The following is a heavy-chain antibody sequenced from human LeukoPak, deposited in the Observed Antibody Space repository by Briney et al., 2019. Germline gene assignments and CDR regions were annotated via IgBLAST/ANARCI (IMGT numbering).Heavy chain of an antibody. Sequence: GGSLRLSCAASGFTFSSYSMNWVRQAPGKGLEWVSSISSSSSYIYYADSVKGRFTISRDNAKNSVFVQMNGLRVEDTAVYYCVRAGGSSWSDFWGQGTLVTVSS. J-gene: IGHJ4*02. CDR2: ISSSSSYI. CDR3: VRAGGSSWSDF. CDR1: GFTFSSYS. V-gene: IGHV3-21*01. D-gene: IGHD6-13*01.